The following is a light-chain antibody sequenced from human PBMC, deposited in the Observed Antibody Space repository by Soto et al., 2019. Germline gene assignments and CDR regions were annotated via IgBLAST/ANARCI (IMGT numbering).Light chain of an antibody. CDR3: QQLYSYSS. CDR2: AAS. Sequence: DIQLTQSPSFVSASVGERVTITCRASRDISRYLAWHQQKPGEAPKLLISAASTLQSGVPSRFSGSGSGTEFTLTVSYLLPEDFATYYCQQLYSYSSFGQGTRLENK. CDR1: RDISRY. J-gene: IGKJ5*01. V-gene: IGKV1-9*01.